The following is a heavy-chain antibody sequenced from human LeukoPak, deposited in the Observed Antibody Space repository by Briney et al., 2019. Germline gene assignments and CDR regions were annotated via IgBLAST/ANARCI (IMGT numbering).Heavy chain of an antibody. CDR1: GGSISIYY. CDR3: ARELVTGGYDSIGWGY. D-gene: IGHD5-12*01. J-gene: IGHJ4*02. CDR2: IYYSGST. V-gene: IGHV4-59*01. Sequence: PSETLSLTCTVSGGSISIYYSSWIRQPPGKGRGWIGYIYYSGSTNYTPSLKSRVTISVDTSKNQFSLKLSSVTAADTAVYYCARELVTGGYDSIGWGYWGQGTLVTVSS.